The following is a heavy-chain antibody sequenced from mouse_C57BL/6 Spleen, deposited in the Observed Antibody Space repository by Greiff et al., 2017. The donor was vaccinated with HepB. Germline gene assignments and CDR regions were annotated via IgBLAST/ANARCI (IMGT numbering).Heavy chain of an antibody. CDR3: ASAYYYGSSHWYFDV. Sequence: QVQLQQSGPELVKPGASVKISCKASGYAFSSSWMNWVKQRPGKGLEWIGRIYPGDGGTNYNGKFKGKATLTADKSSSTAYMQLSSLTSEDSAVYFCASAYYYGSSHWYFDVWGTGTTVTVSS. CDR2: IYPGDGGT. CDR1: GYAFSSSW. V-gene: IGHV1-82*01. D-gene: IGHD1-1*01. J-gene: IGHJ1*03.